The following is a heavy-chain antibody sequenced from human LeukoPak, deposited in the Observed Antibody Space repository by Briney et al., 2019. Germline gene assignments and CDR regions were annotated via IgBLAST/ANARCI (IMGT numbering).Heavy chain of an antibody. V-gene: IGHV3-23*01. J-gene: IGHJ4*02. CDR2: ISGSGANT. Sequence: GGSLRLSCAASEFTFSSYAMTWVRRAPGKGLEWVSTISGSGANTYYADSVKGRFTISRDNSKNTLSLQMNSLRVEDTALYYCAKYSDSTGAHYFDYWGQGTLVTVSS. D-gene: IGHD2/OR15-2a*01. CDR3: AKYSDSTGAHYFDY. CDR1: EFTFSSYA.